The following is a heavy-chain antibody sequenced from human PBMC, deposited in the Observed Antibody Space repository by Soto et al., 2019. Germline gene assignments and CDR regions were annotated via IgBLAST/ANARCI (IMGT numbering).Heavy chain of an antibody. CDR1: GGSISSGGYY. Sequence: QVQLQESGPGLVKPSQTLSLTCTVSGGSISSGGYYWSWIRQHPGKGLEWIGYIYYSGSTYYNPSLKSRVTISVDTSKNQFSLKLSSVTAADTAVYYCARVYSSSWYYGGSANWFDPWGQGTLVTVSS. J-gene: IGHJ5*02. D-gene: IGHD6-13*01. CDR2: IYYSGST. V-gene: IGHV4-31*03. CDR3: ARVYSSSWYYGGSANWFDP.